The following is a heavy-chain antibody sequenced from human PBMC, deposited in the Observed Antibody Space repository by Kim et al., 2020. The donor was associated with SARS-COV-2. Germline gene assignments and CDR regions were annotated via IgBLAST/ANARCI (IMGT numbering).Heavy chain of an antibody. CDR1: GFTFGNYA. V-gene: IGHV3-23*03. J-gene: IGHJ3*02. Sequence: GGSLRLSCAASGFTFGNYAMNWVRQAPGKGLEWVSIIYSGGGSTYYADSVKGRFTISRDNSNSTLYLQMNRLRAEDTAIYHCAKGVVYGDNCDGFDIWGQGTMVTVSS. D-gene: IGHD4-17*01. CDR2: IYSGGGST. CDR3: AKGVVYGDNCDGFDI.